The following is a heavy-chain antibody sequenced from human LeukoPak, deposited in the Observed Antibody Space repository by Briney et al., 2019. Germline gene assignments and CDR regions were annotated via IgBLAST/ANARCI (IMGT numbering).Heavy chain of an antibody. V-gene: IGHV4-34*01. Sequence: PSETLSLTCAVYGGSFSGYYWSWIRQPPGKGLGWIGEINHSGSTNYNPSLKSRVTISVDTSKNQFSLKLSSVTAADTAVYYCARGRVRGSGSYMGYWGQGTLVTVSS. CDR3: ARGRVRGSGSYMGY. J-gene: IGHJ4*02. CDR1: GGSFSGYY. D-gene: IGHD3-10*01. CDR2: INHSGST.